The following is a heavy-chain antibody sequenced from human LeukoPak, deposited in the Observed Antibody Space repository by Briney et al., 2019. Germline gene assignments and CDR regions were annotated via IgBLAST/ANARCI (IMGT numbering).Heavy chain of an antibody. Sequence: ASVKLSCKASGYTFTSYGISWVRQAPGQGLEWMGWISAYNGNTNYAQKLQGRVTMTTDTSTSTAYMELRSLRSDDTAVYYCARDVTYYDTPIPYYYYGMDVWGQGTTVTVSS. CDR1: GYTFTSYG. D-gene: IGHD3-22*01. CDR2: ISAYNGNT. J-gene: IGHJ6*02. CDR3: ARDVTYYDTPIPYYYYGMDV. V-gene: IGHV1-18*01.